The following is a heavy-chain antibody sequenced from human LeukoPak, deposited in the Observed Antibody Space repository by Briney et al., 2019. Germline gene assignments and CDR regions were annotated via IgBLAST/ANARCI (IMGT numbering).Heavy chain of an antibody. J-gene: IGHJ4*02. D-gene: IGHD1/OR15-1a*01. V-gene: IGHV4-30-4*01. CDR1: GGSISSGDYY. CDR3: ARESPTSYFDY. CDR2: IYYSGST. Sequence: SETLSLTCTVSGGSISSGDYYWSWIRQPPGKGLEWIGYIYYSGSTYYNPSLKSRVTISVDTSKNQFSLKLSSVTAADTAVYYCARESPTSYFDYWGQGTLVTVSS.